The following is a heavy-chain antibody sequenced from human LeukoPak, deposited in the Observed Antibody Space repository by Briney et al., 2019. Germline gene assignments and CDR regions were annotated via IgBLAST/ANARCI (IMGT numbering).Heavy chain of an antibody. J-gene: IGHJ4*02. CDR3: ARRVRSADYRLDY. Sequence: GSLRLSCAASGFTFSSYGMHWVRQPPGKSLEWVGEISPSGNTQYNPSLKSRVTISLDASKSQFYLKLNSVTAVDTAVYYCARRVRSADYRLDYWGQGTLVTVSS. V-gene: IGHV4-34*01. CDR1: GFTFSSYG. CDR2: ISPSGNT. D-gene: IGHD4-11*01.